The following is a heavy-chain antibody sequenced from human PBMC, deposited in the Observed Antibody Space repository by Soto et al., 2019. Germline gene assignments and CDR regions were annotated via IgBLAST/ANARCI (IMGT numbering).Heavy chain of an antibody. CDR1: GFTFSSYS. CDR2: ISGSGSYI. CDR3: ARDSYGSGSYSVY. D-gene: IGHD3-10*01. V-gene: IGHV3-21*01. J-gene: IGHJ4*02. Sequence: SGGSLRLSCAASGFTFSSYSMNWVRQAPGKGLEWVSSISGSGSYIYYADSLKGRFTISRDNAKNSLYLQMNSLRAEDTAIYYCARDSYGSGSYSVYWGQGTLVTVSS.